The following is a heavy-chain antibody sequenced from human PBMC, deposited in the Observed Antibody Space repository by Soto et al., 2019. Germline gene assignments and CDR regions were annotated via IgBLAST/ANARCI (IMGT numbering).Heavy chain of an antibody. V-gene: IGHV4-61*01. D-gene: IGHD6-19*01. Sequence: SETLSLTFTVSGGSVSSGSYYWSWIRQPPGKGLEWIGYIYYSGSTNYNPSLKSRVTISVDTSKNQFSLKLSSVTAADTAVYYCARDREAVAGLGTSSKWIDPRGKGTLVTLSS. CDR1: GGSVSSGSYY. J-gene: IGHJ5*02. CDR2: IYYSGST. CDR3: ARDREAVAGLGTSSKWIDP.